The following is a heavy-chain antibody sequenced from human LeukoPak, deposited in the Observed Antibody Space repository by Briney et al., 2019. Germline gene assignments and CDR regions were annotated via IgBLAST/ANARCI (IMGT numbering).Heavy chain of an antibody. CDR2: ISSSSSYI. CDR1: RFTFSSYS. CDR3: ARDIYDFWSGYSPSDFGY. Sequence: PGGSLRLSCAASRFTFSSYSMNWVRQAPGKGLEWVSSISSSSSYIYYADSVKGRFTISRDNAKNSLYLQMNSLRAEDTAVYYCARDIYDFWSGYSPSDFGYWGQGTLVTVSS. J-gene: IGHJ4*02. V-gene: IGHV3-21*01. D-gene: IGHD3-3*01.